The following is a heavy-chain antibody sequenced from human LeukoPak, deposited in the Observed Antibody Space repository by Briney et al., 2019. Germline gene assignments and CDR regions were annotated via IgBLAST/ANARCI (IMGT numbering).Heavy chain of an antibody. V-gene: IGHV4-34*01. J-gene: IGHJ4*02. CDR3: ARGFHIVATITARAFDY. Sequence: SETLSLTCAVYGGSFSGYYWSWIRQPPGEGLEWIGENNHSGSTNYNPSIKSRVTISVDTSKNQFSLKLSSVTAADTAVYYCARGFHIVATITARAFDYWGQGTLVTVSS. D-gene: IGHD5-12*01. CDR1: GGSFSGYY. CDR2: NNHSGST.